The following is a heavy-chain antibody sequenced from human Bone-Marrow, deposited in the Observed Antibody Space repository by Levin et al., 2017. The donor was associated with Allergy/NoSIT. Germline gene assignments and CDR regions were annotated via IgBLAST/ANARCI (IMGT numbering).Heavy chain of an antibody. J-gene: IGHJ5*02. D-gene: IGHD6-13*01. V-gene: IGHV3-7*01. CDR1: GFTFSIYW. CDR3: ARSESSNFRGRFDP. CDR2: IKQDGSEK. Sequence: GGSLRLSCAASGFTFSIYWMSWVRQAPGNGLEWVANIKQDGSEKYYVDSVKGRFSISRDNAKNSLYLQMNSLRAEDTAVYYCARSESSNFRGRFDPWGQGALVTVFS.